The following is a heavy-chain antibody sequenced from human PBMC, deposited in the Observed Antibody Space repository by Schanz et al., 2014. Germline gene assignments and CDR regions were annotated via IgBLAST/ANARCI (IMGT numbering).Heavy chain of an antibody. Sequence: EVQLVESGRGLVQPGGSLRLSCAAFGFTFSSNSMNWVRQAPGKGLEWVSYVSRSTPDTYYANSMKGRFTVSRDNAENALYLQMTDLRAEDSAGYYCAKSQGSSFDSWGQGTLVTVSS. V-gene: IGHV3-48*01. J-gene: IGHJ4*02. D-gene: IGHD6-13*01. CDR2: VSRSTPDT. CDR1: GFTFSSNS. CDR3: AKSQGSSFDS.